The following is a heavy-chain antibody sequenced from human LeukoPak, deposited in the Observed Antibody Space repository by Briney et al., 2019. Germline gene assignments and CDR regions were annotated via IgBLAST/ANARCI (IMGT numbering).Heavy chain of an antibody. J-gene: IGHJ4*02. CDR3: ARGLRAAAGTSTLDY. V-gene: IGHV3-13*01. CDR2: IGTAGDT. Sequence: AGGSLRLSCAASGFIFSSYDMHWVRQATGKGLEWVSAIGTAGDTYYPGSVKGRFTISRENAKNSLYLQMNSLRAGDTAVYYCARGLRAAAGTSTLDYWGQGTLVTVSS. D-gene: IGHD6-13*01. CDR1: GFIFSSYD.